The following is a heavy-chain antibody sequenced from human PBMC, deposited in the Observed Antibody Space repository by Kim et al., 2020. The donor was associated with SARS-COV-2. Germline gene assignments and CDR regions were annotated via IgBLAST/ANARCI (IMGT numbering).Heavy chain of an antibody. CDR1: GFTVSSNY. D-gene: IGHD3-10*01. Sequence: GGSLRLSCAASGFTVSSNYMSWVRQAPGKGLEWVSVIYSGGSTYYADSVKGRFTISRDNSKNTLYLQMNSLRAEDTAVYYCAGGPRGVRGAVDYWGQGTLVTVSS. J-gene: IGHJ4*02. CDR2: IYSGGST. CDR3: AGGPRGVRGAVDY. V-gene: IGHV3-66*01.